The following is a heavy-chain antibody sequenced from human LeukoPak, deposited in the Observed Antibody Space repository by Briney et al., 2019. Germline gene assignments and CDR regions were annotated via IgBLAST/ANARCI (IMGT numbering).Heavy chain of an antibody. D-gene: IGHD3-10*01. V-gene: IGHV1-69*05. J-gene: IGHJ5*02. Sequence: SVKVSSKASGVTSSIYAISWVRQAPGQGLEWMGGIIPIFGTANYAQKFQGRVTITTDESTSTAYMELSSLRSEDTAVYYCAISAPPITMVRGVHGIWFDPWGQGTLVTVSS. CDR1: GVTSSIYA. CDR2: IIPIFGTA. CDR3: AISAPPITMVRGVHGIWFDP.